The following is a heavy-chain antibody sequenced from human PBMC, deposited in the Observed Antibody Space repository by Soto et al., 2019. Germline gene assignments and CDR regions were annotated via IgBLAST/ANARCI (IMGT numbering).Heavy chain of an antibody. V-gene: IGHV1-18*01. CDR1: GYTFTSYG. CDR3: ARAKAGGYDFWSGKYYYYMDV. J-gene: IGHJ6*03. CDR2: ISAYNGNT. Sequence: ASVKVSCKASGYTFTSYGISWVRQAPGQGLEWMGWISAYNGNTNYAQKLQGRVTMTTDTSTSTAYMELRSLRSDDTAVYYCARAKAGGYDFWSGKYYYYMDVWGKGTTVTVSS. D-gene: IGHD3-3*01.